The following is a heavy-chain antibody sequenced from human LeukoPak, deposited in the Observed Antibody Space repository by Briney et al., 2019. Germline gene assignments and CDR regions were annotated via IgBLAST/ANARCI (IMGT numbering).Heavy chain of an antibody. Sequence: GRSLRLSCAASGFTFTSYAMSAVRQAPGKGLEWGSAISGSGGSTYDAHSVKRRFTISRDNSKNTLYLQMNSLRAEDTAVYYCAKVERSVAPDAFDIWGQGTMVTVSS. V-gene: IGHV3-23*01. CDR3: AKVERSVAPDAFDI. CDR1: GFTFTSYA. D-gene: IGHD2-21*01. CDR2: ISGSGGST. J-gene: IGHJ3*02.